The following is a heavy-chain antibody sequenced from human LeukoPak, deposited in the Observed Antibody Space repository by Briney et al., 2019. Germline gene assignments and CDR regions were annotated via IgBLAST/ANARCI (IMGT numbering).Heavy chain of an antibody. V-gene: IGHV3-21*01. J-gene: IGHJ6*03. CDR3: ARDPYNGYYGDDYYYYMDV. CDR1: GFTFSNYN. CDR2: ITRDSIYT. Sequence: PGGPLRLSCAASGFTFSNYNMNWVRQTPGKGLEWVSSITRDSIYTFYADSVKGRFTISRDNAKNSLSLQMNSLRAEDTAVYYCARDPYNGYYGDDYYYYMDVWGKGTTVTISS. D-gene: IGHD4-17*01.